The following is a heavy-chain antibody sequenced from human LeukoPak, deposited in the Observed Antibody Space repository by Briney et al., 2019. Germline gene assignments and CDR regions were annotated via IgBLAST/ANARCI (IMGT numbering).Heavy chain of an antibody. CDR3: ASASRGYCSGGSCFLDWFDP. V-gene: IGHV3-23*01. Sequence: QPGGSLRLSCAASGFTFSSYAMSWVRQAPGKGLEWVSAISGSGGSTYYADSVKGRFTISRDNSKNTLYLQMNSLRAGDTAVYYCASASRGYCSGGSCFLDWFDPWGQGTLVTVSS. J-gene: IGHJ5*02. CDR2: ISGSGGST. CDR1: GFTFSSYA. D-gene: IGHD2-15*01.